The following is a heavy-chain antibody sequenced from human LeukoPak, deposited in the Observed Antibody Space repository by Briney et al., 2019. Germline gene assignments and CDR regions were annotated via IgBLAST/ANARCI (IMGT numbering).Heavy chain of an antibody. Sequence: SETLSLTCTVSGGSISSSSYYRGWIRQPPGKGLEWIGSIYYSGSTYYNPSLKSRVTISVDTSKNQFSLKLSSVTAADTAVYYCARSGRGNFQHWGQGTLVTVSS. V-gene: IGHV4-39*07. J-gene: IGHJ1*01. CDR2: IYYSGST. CDR3: ARSGRGNFQH. CDR1: GGSISSSSYY.